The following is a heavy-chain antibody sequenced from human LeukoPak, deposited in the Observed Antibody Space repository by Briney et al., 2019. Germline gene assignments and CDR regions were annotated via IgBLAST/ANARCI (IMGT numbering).Heavy chain of an antibody. CDR3: ARYGGHWEVLDY. J-gene: IGHJ4*02. Sequence: SQTLSLTCTVSGGPSSSGDYFWTWVRQPPGKGLEWIGYIYSSGSTYYNPSLKSRVTISLDTSKNQFSLNLNSVTAADTAVYSCARYGGHWEVLDYWGQGTLVTVSS. D-gene: IGHD7-27*01. CDR1: GGPSSSGDYF. CDR2: IYSSGST. V-gene: IGHV4-30-4*01.